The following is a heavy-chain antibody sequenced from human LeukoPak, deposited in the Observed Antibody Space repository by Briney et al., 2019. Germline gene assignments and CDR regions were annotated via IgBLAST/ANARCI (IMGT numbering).Heavy chain of an antibody. J-gene: IGHJ4*02. CDR3: ARAPMVRGVITAFDQ. CDR1: GFTFSTSS. Sequence: GGSLRLSCVDSGFTFSTSSMSWVRQAPGKGLEWVSYIDRNSATIYYADSVRGRFTISRDNAENSLHLQMNSLTDEDTAVYYCARAPMVRGVITAFDQWGQGTLVTVSS. D-gene: IGHD3-10*01. V-gene: IGHV3-48*02. CDR2: IDRNSATI.